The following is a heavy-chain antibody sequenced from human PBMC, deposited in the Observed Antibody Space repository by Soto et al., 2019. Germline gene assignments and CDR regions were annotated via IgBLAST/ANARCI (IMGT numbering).Heavy chain of an antibody. Sequence: KPSETLSLTCTVSGVSISSSNFYWGWIRQPPGKGLEWIGNIYYTGSTYYNPSLKSRVSISVDTSKNHFSLQLRSVTAADTAVYYCARVGGDDFGDSGGFDYWGQGTLVTVSS. V-gene: IGHV4-39*07. CDR2: IYYTGST. CDR1: GVSISSSNFY. D-gene: IGHD4-17*01. J-gene: IGHJ4*02. CDR3: ARVGGDDFGDSGGFDY.